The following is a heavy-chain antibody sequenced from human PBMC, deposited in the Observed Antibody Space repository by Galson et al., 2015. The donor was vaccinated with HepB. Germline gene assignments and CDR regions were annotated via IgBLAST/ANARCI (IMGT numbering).Heavy chain of an antibody. CDR3: VKESPYGARKNYFDS. Sequence: SLRLSCAASGFTFSSYAMHWVRQAPGKGLEWVAVISYDGSNKYYADSVKGRFTISRDNSENTVYLQMNSLRAEDTAVYYCVKESPYGARKNYFDSWGQGALVTVSS. V-gene: IGHV3-30*04. D-gene: IGHD4-17*01. CDR2: ISYDGSNK. J-gene: IGHJ4*02. CDR1: GFTFSSYA.